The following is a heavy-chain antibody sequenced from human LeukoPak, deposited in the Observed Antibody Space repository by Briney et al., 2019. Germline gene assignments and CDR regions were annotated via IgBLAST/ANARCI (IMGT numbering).Heavy chain of an antibody. CDR1: GFTFSSYA. CDR2: ISYDGSNK. D-gene: IGHD6-19*01. J-gene: IGHJ3*02. Sequence: GRSLRLSCAASGFTFSSYAMHWVRQAPGKGLEWVAVISYDGSNKYYADSVKGRFTISRDNSKNTLYLQMNSLRAEDTAVYYCARDPGGIAVAGTAFDIWGQGTMVTVSS. CDR3: ARDPGGIAVAGTAFDI. V-gene: IGHV3-30*04.